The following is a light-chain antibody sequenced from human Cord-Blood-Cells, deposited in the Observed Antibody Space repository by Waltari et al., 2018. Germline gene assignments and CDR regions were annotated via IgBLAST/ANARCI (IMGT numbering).Light chain of an antibody. CDR3: CSYAGSYTYVV. J-gene: IGLJ2*01. Sequence: QSALTQPRSVSGSPGQSVTISCTVTSSDVGGYNYVSWYQQHPGKAPNLMIYDVSKRPSGVPDRFSGSKSGNTASLTISGLQAEDEADYYCCSYAGSYTYVVFGGGTKLTVL. CDR1: SSDVGGYNY. V-gene: IGLV2-11*01. CDR2: DVS.